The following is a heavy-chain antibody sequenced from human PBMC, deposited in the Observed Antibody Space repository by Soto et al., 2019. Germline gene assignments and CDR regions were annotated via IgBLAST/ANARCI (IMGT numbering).Heavy chain of an antibody. D-gene: IGHD5-18*01. V-gene: IGHV3-30-3*01. CDR3: SSARGYSTFQYGFRFDY. CDR2: ISYDVNNK. J-gene: IGHJ4*02. CDR1: GFTFSRYA. Sequence: QVQLVESGGGVVQPGRSLRLSCAASGFTFSRYAMHWVRQAPGKGLEWVAVISYDVNNKYYADSVKGRFTISRDNSKSTLYPQMDSLGPEDTALYFCSSARGYSTFQYGFRFDYWGQGSLVTVSS.